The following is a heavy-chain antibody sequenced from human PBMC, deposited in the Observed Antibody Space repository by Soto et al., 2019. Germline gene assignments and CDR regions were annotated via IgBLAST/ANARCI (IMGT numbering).Heavy chain of an antibody. V-gene: IGHV3-21*03. CDR1: GFTFSSYS. D-gene: IGHD6-19*01. CDR3: ARDNGAVAALGF. Sequence: EVQLVESGGGLVKPGGSLRLSCAASGFTFSSYSMNWVRQAPGKGLEWVSSISSSSSYIYYADSVKGRFTISRDNAKKSLYVQINRLRAEDTAVYYCARDNGAVAALGFWGQGNLVTVSS. CDR2: ISSSSSYI. J-gene: IGHJ4*02.